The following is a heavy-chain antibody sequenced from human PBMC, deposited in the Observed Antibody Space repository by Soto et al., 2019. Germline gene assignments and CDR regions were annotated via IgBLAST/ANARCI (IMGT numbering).Heavy chain of an antibody. V-gene: IGHV3-30-3*01. CDR1: GFTFSSYA. Sequence: QVQLVESGGGVVQPGRSLRLSCAASGFTFSSYAMHWVRQAPGKGLEWVAVISYDGSNKYYADSVKGRFTISRDNSKNTLYLQMNSLRAEDTAVYYCAIDRVSRIAAAGTLDYWGQGTLVTVSS. CDR2: ISYDGSNK. D-gene: IGHD6-13*01. CDR3: AIDRVSRIAAAGTLDY. J-gene: IGHJ4*02.